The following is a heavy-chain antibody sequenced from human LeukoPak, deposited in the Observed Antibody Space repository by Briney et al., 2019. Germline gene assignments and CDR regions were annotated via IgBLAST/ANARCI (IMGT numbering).Heavy chain of an antibody. CDR3: AREIMGGTFDY. V-gene: IGHV3-21*01. D-gene: IGHD1-26*01. Sequence: PGGSLRLSCAASGFTFSAYSMNWVRQAPGKGLEWVSSITSSGDSKYYADSIKGRLTISRDNARNSLHLQMTSLRAEDTAVYYCAREIMGGTFDYWGQGALVTVSS. J-gene: IGHJ4*02. CDR2: ITSSGDSK. CDR1: GFTFSAYS.